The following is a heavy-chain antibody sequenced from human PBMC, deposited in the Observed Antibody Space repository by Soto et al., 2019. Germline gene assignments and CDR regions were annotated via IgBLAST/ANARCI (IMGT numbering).Heavy chain of an antibody. CDR1: GITISNYP. CDR2: ISGSGDRT. D-gene: IGHD3-22*01. V-gene: IGHV3-23*01. J-gene: IGHJ4*02. Sequence: GGSLRLACAASGITISNYPMSWVRQAPGKGLDWVSGISGSGDRTYYADSARGRFTISKDISRNSLSLQLDSLGVEDTAVYFFVKDDGGYPSTAPLWGQGTLVTGSS. CDR3: VKDDGGYPSTAPL.